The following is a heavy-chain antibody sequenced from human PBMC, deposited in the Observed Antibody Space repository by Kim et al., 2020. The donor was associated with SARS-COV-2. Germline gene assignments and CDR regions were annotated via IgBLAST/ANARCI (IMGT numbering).Heavy chain of an antibody. J-gene: IGHJ6*02. CDR2: IRSKAYGGTT. V-gene: IGHV3-49*04. CDR1: GFTFGDYA. Sequence: GGSLRLSCTASGFTFGDYAMSWVRQAPGKGLEWVGFIRSKAYGGTTENAASVKGRFTISREDSKGIAYLQMNSLKTEDTAVYFCTRVAYGDSPYFYYGMYGWGQGTTVTVSS. CDR3: TRVAYGDSPYFYYGMYG. D-gene: IGHD4-17*01.